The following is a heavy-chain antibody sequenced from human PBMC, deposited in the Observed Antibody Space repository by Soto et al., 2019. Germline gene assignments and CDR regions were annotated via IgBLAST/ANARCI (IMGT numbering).Heavy chain of an antibody. D-gene: IGHD5-12*01. CDR2: ISYDGSNK. V-gene: IGHV3-30-3*01. J-gene: IGHJ6*02. CDR1: GFTFSSYA. Sequence: GGSLRLSCAASGFTFSSYAMHWVRQAPGKGLEWVAVISYDGSNKYYADSVKGRFTISRDNSKNTLYLQMNSLRAEDTAVYYCAREIVATVAYYYGMDVWGQGTTVTVSS. CDR3: AREIVATVAYYYGMDV.